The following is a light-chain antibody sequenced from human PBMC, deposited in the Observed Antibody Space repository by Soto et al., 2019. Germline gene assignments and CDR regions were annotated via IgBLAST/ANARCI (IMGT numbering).Light chain of an antibody. J-gene: IGLJ1*01. Sequence: QSVLTQPPSVSGAPGQGVTISCTGSSSNIGAPYDVHWYQPLPGTAPKLLIEGGNNRPSGVPDRFSGSRSGTSASLAITGLQAEDEADYYCQSYDMSLNNHVFGTGTKVTVL. V-gene: IGLV1-40*01. CDR1: SSNIGAPYD. CDR3: QSYDMSLNNHV. CDR2: GGN.